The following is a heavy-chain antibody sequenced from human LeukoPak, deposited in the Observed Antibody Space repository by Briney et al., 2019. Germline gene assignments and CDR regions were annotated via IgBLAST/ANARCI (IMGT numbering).Heavy chain of an antibody. V-gene: IGHV3-7*03. Sequence: GGSLRLSCVASGFTFSNYWMNWVRQAPGKGLEWVAIIKQDGSEKYYVDSVKGRFTISRDNAKNSLFLQMNSLRAEDTAVYYCAKDAGSRDLWGQGTLVTVSS. CDR1: GFTFSNYW. CDR3: AKDAGSRDL. D-gene: IGHD1-26*01. J-gene: IGHJ4*02. CDR2: IKQDGSEK.